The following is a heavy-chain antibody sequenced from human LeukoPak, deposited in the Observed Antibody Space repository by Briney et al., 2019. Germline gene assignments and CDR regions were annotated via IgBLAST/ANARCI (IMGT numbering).Heavy chain of an antibody. J-gene: IGHJ4*02. CDR2: ISSSGSTI. V-gene: IGHV3-48*02. Sequence: PGGSLRLSCAASGFAFSSYSMDWVRQAPGKGLEWVSYISSSGSTIYYADSVKGRFTISRDNAKNSLYLQMNSLRDEDTAVYYCARGPQRYYGSGQDFDYWGQGTLVSVSS. D-gene: IGHD3-10*01. CDR3: ARGPQRYYGSGQDFDY. CDR1: GFAFSSYS.